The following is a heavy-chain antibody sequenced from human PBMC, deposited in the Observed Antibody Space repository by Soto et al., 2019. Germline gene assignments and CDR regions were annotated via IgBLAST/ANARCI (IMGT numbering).Heavy chain of an antibody. V-gene: IGHV4-39*01. CDR2: IYYSGST. CDR1: GGSISSSSYY. D-gene: IGHD3-10*01. J-gene: IGHJ6*03. Sequence: SETLSLTCTVSGGSISSSSYYWGWIRQPPGKGLEWIGSIYYSGSTYYNPSLKSRVTISVDTSKNQFSLKLSSVTAADTAVYYCARQYGSGSKYYYYYYYMDVWGKGTTVTVSS. CDR3: ARQYGSGSKYYYYYYYMDV.